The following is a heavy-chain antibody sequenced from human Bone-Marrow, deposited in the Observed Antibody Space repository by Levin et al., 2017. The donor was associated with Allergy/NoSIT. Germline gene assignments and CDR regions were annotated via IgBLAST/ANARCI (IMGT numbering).Heavy chain of an antibody. D-gene: IGHD2-15*01. J-gene: IGHJ4*02. CDR1: GFTLSNYW. V-gene: IGHV3-74*01. CDR3: TREITRGGTGAFY. Sequence: GGSLRLSCAASGFTLSNYWMHWVRQVPGKGLFWVAHIDYDGMTTAYADSVKGRFTISKDNAKNTLYLQMNSLRDEDTAVYYCTREITRGGTGAFYWGQGALVTVSS. CDR2: IDYDGMTT.